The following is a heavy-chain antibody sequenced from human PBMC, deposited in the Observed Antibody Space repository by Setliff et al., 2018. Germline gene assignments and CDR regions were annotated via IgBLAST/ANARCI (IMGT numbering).Heavy chain of an antibody. CDR2: ISVYNGDT. CDR3: ARGYYNFLSGYYTPYYFDY. J-gene: IGHJ4*02. CDR1: GYTFTRHG. Sequence: ASVKVSCKASGYTFTRHGISWVRQAPGQGLEWMGWISVYNGDTNYPQRLQGRVTMTTDTSTSTAYTELRSLKSDDTAVYFCARGYYNFLSGYYTPYYFDYWGQGTLVTVSS. D-gene: IGHD3-3*01. V-gene: IGHV1-18*01.